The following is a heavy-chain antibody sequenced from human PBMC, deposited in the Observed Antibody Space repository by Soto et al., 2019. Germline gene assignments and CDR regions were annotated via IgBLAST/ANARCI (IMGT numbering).Heavy chain of an antibody. CDR1: GYTFTSYG. CDR2: ISAYNGNT. CDR3: ARDQGVAGRGDFDY. D-gene: IGHD6-19*01. Sequence: ASVKVSCKASGYTFTSYGISWVRQAPGQGLEWMGWISAYNGNTNYAQKLQGRVTMTTDTSTSTAYMELRSLRSDDTAVYYCARDQGVAGRGDFDYWGQGPLVTVSS. V-gene: IGHV1-18*01. J-gene: IGHJ4*02.